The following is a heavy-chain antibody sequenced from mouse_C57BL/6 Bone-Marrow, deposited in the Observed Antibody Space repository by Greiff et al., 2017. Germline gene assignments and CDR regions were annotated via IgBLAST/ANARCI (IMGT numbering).Heavy chain of an antibody. CDR2: IDPSDSYT. J-gene: IGHJ3*01. CDR1: GYTFTSYW. V-gene: IGHV1-69*01. Sequence: QVQLQQPGAELVMPGASVKLSCKASGYTFTSYWMHWVKQRPGQGLEWIGEIDPSDSYTNYNQKFKGKSTLTVDKSSSTAYMQLSSLTSEDSAVYCCARWNSWFAYWGQGTLVTVSA. CDR3: ARWNSWFAY.